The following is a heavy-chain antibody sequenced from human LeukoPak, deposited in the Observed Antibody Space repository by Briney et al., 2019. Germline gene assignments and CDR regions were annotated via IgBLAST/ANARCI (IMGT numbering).Heavy chain of an antibody. D-gene: IGHD1-26*01. CDR2: IYYSGST. Sequence: PSETLSLTCTVSGGSISSYYWSWIRQPPGKGLEWIGYIYYSGSTNYNPSLKSRVTISVDTSKNQFSLKLSSVTAADTAVYYCARDHSGSYYNWFDPWGQGTPVTVSS. CDR1: GGSISSYY. J-gene: IGHJ5*02. CDR3: ARDHSGSYYNWFDP. V-gene: IGHV4-59*01.